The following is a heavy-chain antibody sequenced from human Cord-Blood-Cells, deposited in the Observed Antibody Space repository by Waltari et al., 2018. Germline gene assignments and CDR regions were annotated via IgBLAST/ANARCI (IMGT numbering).Heavy chain of an antibody. J-gene: IGHJ4*02. CDR3: ARLSMVRGVIDY. V-gene: IGHV4-39*01. CDR2: IYYSGSP. CDR1: GGAISSSRYY. Sequence: QLQLQESGPGLVKPSETLSLTCTVSGGAISSSRYYWGWIRQPPGKGLEWIGRIYYSGSPNYHPSRKSRVTLSVDPSKNQFSLQLSSVTAADTAVYYCARLSMVRGVIDYWGQGTLVTVSS. D-gene: IGHD3-10*01.